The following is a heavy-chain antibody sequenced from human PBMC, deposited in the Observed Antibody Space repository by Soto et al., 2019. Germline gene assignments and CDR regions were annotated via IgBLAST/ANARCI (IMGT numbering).Heavy chain of an antibody. V-gene: IGHV3-48*03. CDR3: VRDGYGDPYYYYGMDV. CDR2: ISTGGDAT. J-gene: IGHJ6*02. D-gene: IGHD4-17*01. Sequence: GGSLRLSCAASGFAFGFYEMNWVRQAPGKGLEWISYISTGGDATYYADSVKGRFTISRDNARNSLYVQMNSLRAEDTAVYYCVRDGYGDPYYYYGMDVWGQGTTVTVS. CDR1: GFAFGFYE.